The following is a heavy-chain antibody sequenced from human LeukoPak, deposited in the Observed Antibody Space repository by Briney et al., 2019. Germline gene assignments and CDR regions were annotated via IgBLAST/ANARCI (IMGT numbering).Heavy chain of an antibody. Sequence: SETLSLTCTVSGGSISSYYWSWIRQPPGKGLEWIGYNYYSGSTNYNPSLKSRVTISVDTSKNQFSLKLSSVTAADTAVYYCARDYPIRQESYYYYYMDVWAKGPRSPSP. CDR3: ARDYPIRQESYYYYYMDV. J-gene: IGHJ6*03. V-gene: IGHV4-59*01. CDR1: GGSISSYY. CDR2: NYYSGST.